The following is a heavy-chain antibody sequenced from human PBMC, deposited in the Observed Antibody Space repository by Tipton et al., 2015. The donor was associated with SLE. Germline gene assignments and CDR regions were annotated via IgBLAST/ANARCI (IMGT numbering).Heavy chain of an antibody. Sequence: TLSLTCSVSTYSISNGHYWGWIRQPPGKGLEWIGSIYHSGSTYYNSSLESRVTISVDTSKNHFSLKLNSVTAADTAVYYCARDWEGRWELHLGIWVYWGQGTLVTVSS. J-gene: IGHJ4*02. CDR3: ARDWEGRWELHLGIWVY. V-gene: IGHV4-38-2*02. CDR2: IYHSGST. D-gene: IGHD1-26*01. CDR1: TYSISNGHY.